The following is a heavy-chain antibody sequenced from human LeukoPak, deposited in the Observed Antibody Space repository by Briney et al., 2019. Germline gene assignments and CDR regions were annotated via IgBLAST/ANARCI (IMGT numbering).Heavy chain of an antibody. CDR3: AKDLVYYGSGSYPLDY. J-gene: IGHJ4*02. D-gene: IGHD3-10*01. CDR2: IRYDGSNK. V-gene: IGHV3-30*02. Sequence: GGSLRLSCAASGFTFSSYGMHWVRLAPGKGLEWVAFIRYDGSNKYYADSVKGRFTISRDNSKNTLYLQMNSLRAEDTAVYYCAKDLVYYGSGSYPLDYWGQGTLVTVSS. CDR1: GFTFSSYG.